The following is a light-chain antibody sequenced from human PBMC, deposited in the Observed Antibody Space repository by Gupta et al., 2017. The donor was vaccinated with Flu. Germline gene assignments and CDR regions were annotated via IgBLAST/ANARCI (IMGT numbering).Light chain of an antibody. CDR1: QEINIF. Sequence: PSSLSASVGDRVTITCRASQEINIFFAWFQQKPGKAPKSLIYATSQVESGVPSRFSGSGSGTNFTLTISSLQPEEFATYYCQQYKSRPYTFGHGTKVDV. V-gene: IGKV1-16*01. J-gene: IGKJ3*01. CDR3: QQYKSRPYT. CDR2: ATS.